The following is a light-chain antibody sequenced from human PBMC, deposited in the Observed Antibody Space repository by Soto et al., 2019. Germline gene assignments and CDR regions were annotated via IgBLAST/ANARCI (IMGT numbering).Light chain of an antibody. Sequence: DIQMTQSPPTLPAFVGDTVTITCRASQSVSSWLAWYQQKPGTAPNLLIYDASSLASGVPSRFSGSGSGTKFTLTIRSLQPDEFAPYYGQQYIIFPQTFGQGTKVEMK. CDR3: QQYIIFPQT. J-gene: IGKJ1*01. V-gene: IGKV1-5*01. CDR2: DAS. CDR1: QSVSSW.